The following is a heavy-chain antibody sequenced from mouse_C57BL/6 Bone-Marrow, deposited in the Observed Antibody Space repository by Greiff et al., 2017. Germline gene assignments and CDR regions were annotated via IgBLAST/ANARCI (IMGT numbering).Heavy chain of an antibody. CDR1: GFSFNTYA. Sequence: VQLKESGGGLVQPKGSLKLSCAASGFSFNTYAMNWVRQAPGKGLEWVARIRSKSNNYATYYADSVKDRFTISRDDSESMLYLQMNNVKTEDTAMYYCVRGDYGAYWGQGTLVTVSA. J-gene: IGHJ3*01. V-gene: IGHV10-1*01. CDR2: IRSKSNNYAT. D-gene: IGHD2-4*01. CDR3: VRGDYGAY.